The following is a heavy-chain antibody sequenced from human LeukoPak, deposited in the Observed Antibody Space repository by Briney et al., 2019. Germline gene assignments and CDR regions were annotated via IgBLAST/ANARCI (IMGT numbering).Heavy chain of an antibody. J-gene: IGHJ4*02. Sequence: ASVKVSCKASGYTFTSYGLTGVRQAPGQRLEWMGWISAYNGKINYAQKLQGRVTMTTDTSTSTAYMELRRLRSDDTAVYYLARAIGESIAGGGAFDYWGQGTLVTVSS. V-gene: IGHV1-18*01. CDR1: GYTFTSYG. CDR3: ARAIGESIAGGGAFDY. D-gene: IGHD6-6*01. CDR2: ISAYNGKI.